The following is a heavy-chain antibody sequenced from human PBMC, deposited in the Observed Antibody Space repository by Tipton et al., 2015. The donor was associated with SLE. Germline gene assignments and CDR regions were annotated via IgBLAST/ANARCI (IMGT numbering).Heavy chain of an antibody. Sequence: TLSLTCTVSGDSFSNHFWSWIRQPPGKGLEWIGYMYRSGTTKYNPSLKSRVTISVDTSKSQFSLKLTSATAADTAVYYCARYFYDSSGVCLFDLWGQGTLVTVSS. CDR3: ARYFYDSSGVCLFDL. D-gene: IGHD3-22*01. V-gene: IGHV4-59*11. CDR2: MYRSGTT. CDR1: GDSFSNHF. J-gene: IGHJ4*02.